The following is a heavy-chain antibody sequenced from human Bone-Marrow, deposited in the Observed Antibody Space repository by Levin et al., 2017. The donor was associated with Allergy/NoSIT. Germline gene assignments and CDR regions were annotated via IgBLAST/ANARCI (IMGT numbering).Heavy chain of an antibody. CDR3: ARDSPSPYCSGGSCSPNDAFDI. CDR1: GGSISSYF. D-gene: IGHD2-15*01. J-gene: IGHJ3*02. V-gene: IGHV4-4*07. CDR2: IYTSGRT. Sequence: SETLSLTCTVSGGSISSYFWSWIRQPAGKGLEWIGRIYTSGRTKYNSSLRGRVTMSLDTSKNQFSLKLSSVTAADTAVYYCARDSPSPYCSGGSCSPNDAFDIWGHGTMVTVSS.